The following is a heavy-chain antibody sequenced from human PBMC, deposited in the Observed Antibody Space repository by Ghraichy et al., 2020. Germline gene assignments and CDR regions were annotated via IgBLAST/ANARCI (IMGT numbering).Heavy chain of an antibody. CDR3: ARWGYGSSTSPAGACDI. CDR1: GGSISDYY. D-gene: IGHD2-2*01. Sequence: SETLSLTCTVSGGSISDYYWSWIRQPAGKGLEWIGRIYTSGSTNYNPSLKSRVTMSVDTSKNQFSLKLSSVTAADTAVYYCARWGYGSSTSPAGACDIWGQGTMVTVSS. V-gene: IGHV4-4*07. J-gene: IGHJ3*02. CDR2: IYTSGST.